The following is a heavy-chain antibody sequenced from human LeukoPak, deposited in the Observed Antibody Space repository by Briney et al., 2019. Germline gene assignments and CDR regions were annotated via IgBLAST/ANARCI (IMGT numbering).Heavy chain of an antibody. J-gene: IGHJ6*03. V-gene: IGHV3-30*02. Sequence: GGSLRLSCAASGFTFSSYGMHWVRQAPGKGLEWVAFIRYDGSNKYYADSMKGRFTISRDNSKNTLYLQMNSLRAEDTAVYYCAKDYGNYYCYDYYMDVWGKGTTVTVSS. CDR1: GFTFSSYG. CDR3: AKDYGNYYCYDYYMDV. D-gene: IGHD4-17*01. CDR2: IRYDGSNK.